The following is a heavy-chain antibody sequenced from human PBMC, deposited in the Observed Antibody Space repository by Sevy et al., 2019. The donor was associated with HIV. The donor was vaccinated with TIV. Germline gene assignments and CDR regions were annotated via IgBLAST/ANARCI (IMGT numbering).Heavy chain of an antibody. CDR2: ISTSGGST. CDR3: AKEETTGYI. D-gene: IGHD3-9*01. Sequence: GGSLRLSCTASGFTLSSYVISWVRQAPGKGLEWVSTISTSGGSTYYADSVKGRFTISRDNSKKNVYLDMNSLRAEDTAIFYCAKEETTGYIWGQGPLVTVSS. CDR1: GFTLSSYV. J-gene: IGHJ4*02. V-gene: IGHV3-23*01.